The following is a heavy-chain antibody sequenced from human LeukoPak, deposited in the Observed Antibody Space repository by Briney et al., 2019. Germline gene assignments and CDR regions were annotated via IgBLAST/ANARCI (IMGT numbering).Heavy chain of an antibody. J-gene: IGHJ6*04. D-gene: IGHD6-25*01. CDR2: IYTSGST. CDR3: ARDGTPIYSSGWVYMDV. CDR1: GGSISSYY. Sequence: SETLSLTCTVSGGSISSYYWSWIRQPAGKGLEWIGRIYTSGSTNYNPSLKSRVTMSVDTSKNQFSLKLSSVTAEDTAVYYCARDGTPIYSSGWVYMDVWGKGTTVTISS. V-gene: IGHV4-4*07.